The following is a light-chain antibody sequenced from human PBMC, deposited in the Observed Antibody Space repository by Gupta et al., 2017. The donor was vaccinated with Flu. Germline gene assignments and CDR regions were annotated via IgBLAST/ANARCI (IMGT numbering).Light chain of an antibody. CDR2: DVT. J-gene: IGLJ3*02. CDR3: SSSEGGITSWV. Sequence: QSALTPPASVSGSPVQSITISCTGTSGDVGTFNLVSWYQQYPGKVPKLMIYDVTRRPSGVSNRFLGSKSGNKASLKISGLQAEDEADDYCSSSEGGITSWVFGGGTRLTVL. CDR1: SGDVGTFNL. V-gene: IGLV2-23*02.